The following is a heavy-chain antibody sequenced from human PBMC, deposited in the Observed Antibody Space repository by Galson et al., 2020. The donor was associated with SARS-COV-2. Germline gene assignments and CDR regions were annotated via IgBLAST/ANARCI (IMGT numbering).Heavy chain of an antibody. V-gene: IGHV1-24*01. Sequence: ASVKVSCKVSGYTLTELSMHWVRQAHGKGLAWMGGFDPEDGETIYAQKFQGRGTMTEDTSTDTAYMELSSLRSEDTAVYYCATSTPIVVVPAAYGFWFDPWGQGTLVTVSS. CDR1: GYTLTELS. J-gene: IGHJ5*02. CDR3: ATSTPIVVVPAAYGFWFDP. CDR2: FDPEDGET. D-gene: IGHD2-2*01.